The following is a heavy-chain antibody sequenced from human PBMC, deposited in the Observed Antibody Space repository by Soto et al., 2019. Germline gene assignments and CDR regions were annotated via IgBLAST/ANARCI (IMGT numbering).Heavy chain of an antibody. CDR3: ARVLDYYDSSGYYLQYNWFEP. CDR2: IYYSGST. CDR1: GGSISSYY. J-gene: IGHJ5*02. Sequence: SETLSLTCTVSGGSISSYYWSWIRQPPGKGLEWFGYIYYSGSTNYNPSLKSRVTISVDTSKNQFSLKLSSVTAADTAVYYCARVLDYYDSSGYYLQYNWFEPWGQGTLVTVSS. D-gene: IGHD3-22*01. V-gene: IGHV4-59*01.